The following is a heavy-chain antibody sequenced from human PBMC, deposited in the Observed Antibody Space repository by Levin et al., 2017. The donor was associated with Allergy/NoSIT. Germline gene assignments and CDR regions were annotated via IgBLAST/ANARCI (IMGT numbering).Heavy chain of an antibody. V-gene: IGHV3-30*18. Sequence: PGESLKISCAASGFTFSSYGMHWVRQAPGKGLEWVAVISYDGSNKYYADSVKGRFTISRDNSKNTLYLQMNSLRAEDTAVYYCAKGSGYDSSGYYYAPSYFDYWGQGTLVTVSS. CDR2: ISYDGSNK. CDR3: AKGSGYDSSGYYYAPSYFDY. CDR1: GFTFSSYG. D-gene: IGHD3-22*01. J-gene: IGHJ4*02.